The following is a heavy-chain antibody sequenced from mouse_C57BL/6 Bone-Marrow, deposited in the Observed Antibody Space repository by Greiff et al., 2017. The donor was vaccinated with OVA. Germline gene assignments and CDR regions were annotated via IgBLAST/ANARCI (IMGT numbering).Heavy chain of an antibody. V-gene: IGHV1-52*01. CDR2: IDPSDSET. CDR3: ARHYGSSYHFDY. J-gene: IGHJ2*01. CDR1: GYTFTSYW. Sequence: QVQLQQPGAELVRPGSSVKLSCKASGYTFTSYWMHWAKQRPIQGLEWIGNIDPSDSETHYNQKFKDKATLTVDKSSSTAYMQLSSLTSEDSAVYYCARHYGSSYHFDYWGQGTTLTVSS. D-gene: IGHD1-1*01.